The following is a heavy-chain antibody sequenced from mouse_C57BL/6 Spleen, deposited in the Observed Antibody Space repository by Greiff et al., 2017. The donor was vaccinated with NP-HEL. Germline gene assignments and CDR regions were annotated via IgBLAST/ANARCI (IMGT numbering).Heavy chain of an antibody. CDR1: GFSLTSYG. V-gene: IGHV2-2*01. J-gene: IGHJ1*03. CDR2: IWSGGST. CDR3: ARNDGYGSSSYWYFDV. Sequence: VQLKESGPGLVQPSQSLSITCTVSGFSLTSYGVHWVRQSPGKGLEWLGVIWSGGSTDYNAAFISRLSISKDNSKSQVFFKMNSLQADDTAIYYCARNDGYGSSSYWYFDVWGTGTTVTVSS. D-gene: IGHD1-1*01.